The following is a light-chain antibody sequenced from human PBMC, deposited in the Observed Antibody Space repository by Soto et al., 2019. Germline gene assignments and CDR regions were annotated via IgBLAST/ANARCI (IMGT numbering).Light chain of an antibody. CDR3: QQFSSYPLT. CDR1: QTVRNNY. V-gene: IGKV3-20*01. CDR2: DAS. J-gene: IGKJ4*01. Sequence: VISQARGSLALCPGVDPGGRCSASQTVRNNYLAWYQQKPGQAPRLLIYDASSRATGIPDRFSGGGSGTDFTLTISRLEPDYFAVYYCQQFSSYPLTFGGGTKVDIK.